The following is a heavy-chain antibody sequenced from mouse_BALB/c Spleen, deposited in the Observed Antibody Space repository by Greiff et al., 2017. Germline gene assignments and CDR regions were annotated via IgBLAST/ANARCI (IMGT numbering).Heavy chain of an antibody. J-gene: IGHJ4*01. D-gene: IGHD1-1*01. CDR3: ARGGITTVVGAMDY. V-gene: IGHV5-17*02. Sequence: EVKLMESGGGLVQPGGSRKLSCAASGFTFSSFGMHWVRQAPEKGLEWVAYISSGSSTIYYADTVKGRFTISRDNPKNTLFLQMTSLRSEDTAMYYCARGGITTVVGAMDYWGQGTSVTVSS. CDR2: ISSGSSTI. CDR1: GFTFSSFG.